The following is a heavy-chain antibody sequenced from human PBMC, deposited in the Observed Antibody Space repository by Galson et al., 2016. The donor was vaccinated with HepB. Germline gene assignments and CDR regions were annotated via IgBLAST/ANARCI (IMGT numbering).Heavy chain of an antibody. V-gene: IGHV1-46*01. CDR2: INPSDGNT. CDR3: ASYDAAGPYYYYGMDV. D-gene: IGHD3-3*01. J-gene: IGHJ6*02. CDR1: GYTFTSYY. Sequence: SVKVSCKASGYTFTSYYMHWVRQAPGQGFQWMGIINPSDGNTNYAQKFQGRVTMTRDTSTSTAYMELSSLRSEDTAVYFCASYDAAGPYYYYGMDVWGQGTTVTVSS.